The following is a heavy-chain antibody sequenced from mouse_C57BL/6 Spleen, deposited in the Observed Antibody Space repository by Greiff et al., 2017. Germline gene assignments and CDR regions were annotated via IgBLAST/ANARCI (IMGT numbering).Heavy chain of an antibody. CDR1: GYTFTSYW. CDR3: ARGSGYSNYAWFAY. Sequence: VQLQQPGAELVKPGASVKMSCKASGYTFTSYWITWVKQRPGQGLEWIGDIYPGSGSTNYNEKLKSKATLTVDTSSSTAYMQLSSLTSEDSAVYYCARGSGYSNYAWFAYWGQGTLVTVSA. CDR2: IYPGSGST. J-gene: IGHJ3*01. V-gene: IGHV1-55*01. D-gene: IGHD2-5*01.